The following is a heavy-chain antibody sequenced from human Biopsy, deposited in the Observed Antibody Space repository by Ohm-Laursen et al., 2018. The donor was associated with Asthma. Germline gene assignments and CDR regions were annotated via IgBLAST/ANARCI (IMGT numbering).Heavy chain of an antibody. J-gene: IGHJ4*02. D-gene: IGHD5-18*01. CDR3: ARDFVDSAMDYFDY. CDR1: GGSVSSGSHY. Sequence: SETLSLTCTVSGGSVSSGSHYWSWIRQPPGKGLEWIGYTSYSGSTNYNPSLKSRVTISVDTSKNQFSLKLSSVTAADTAVYYCARDFVDSAMDYFDYWGQGTLVTVSS. CDR2: TSYSGST. V-gene: IGHV4-61*01.